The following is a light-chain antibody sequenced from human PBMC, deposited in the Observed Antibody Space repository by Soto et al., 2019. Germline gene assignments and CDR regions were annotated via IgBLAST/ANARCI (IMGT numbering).Light chain of an antibody. CDR3: QQYNNWPLT. V-gene: IGKV3-15*01. CDR2: GAS. Sequence: EIVMTQSPATLSVSPGERATLSCRASQSVGSNLAWYQQKPGQSPRLLIYGASARATGLPARFSGSGSGTEFILTISSLQSEDFAVYYCQQYNNWPLTFGGGTKVEIK. J-gene: IGKJ4*01. CDR1: QSVGSN.